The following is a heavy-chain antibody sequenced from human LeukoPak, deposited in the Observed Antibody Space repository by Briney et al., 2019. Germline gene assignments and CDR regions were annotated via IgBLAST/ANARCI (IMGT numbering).Heavy chain of an antibody. Sequence: PSETLSLTCAVYGGSFSGYYWSWIRQPPGKGLEWIGEINHSGSTNYNPSLKSRVTISVDTSKNQFSLKLSSVTAADTAVYYCAREIAVDGSAFDIWGQGTMVTVSP. CDR1: GGSFSGYY. CDR3: AREIAVDGSAFDI. V-gene: IGHV4-34*01. D-gene: IGHD6-19*01. CDR2: INHSGST. J-gene: IGHJ3*02.